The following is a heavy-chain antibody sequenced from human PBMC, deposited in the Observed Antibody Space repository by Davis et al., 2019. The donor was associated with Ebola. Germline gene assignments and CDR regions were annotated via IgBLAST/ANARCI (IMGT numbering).Heavy chain of an antibody. Sequence: PSETLSLTCTVSGGSISSSSYYWGWIRQPPGKGLEWIGSIYYSGSTYYNPSLKSRVTISVDTSKNQFSLKLSSVTAADTAVYYCARHVYDFAYYYGMDVWGQGTTVTVSS. V-gene: IGHV4-39*01. D-gene: IGHD3-3*01. CDR1: GGSISSSSYY. J-gene: IGHJ6*02. CDR2: IYYSGST. CDR3: ARHVYDFAYYYGMDV.